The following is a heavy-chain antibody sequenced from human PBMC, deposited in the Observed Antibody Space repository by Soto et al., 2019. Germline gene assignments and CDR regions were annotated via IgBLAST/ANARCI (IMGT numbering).Heavy chain of an antibody. J-gene: IGHJ4*02. Sequence: PGGSLRLSCAASGFSFRDHSMNWVRQAPGKGLEWISYIRGTTTISYADSVKGRFTISRDNAENSLYLQMNSLGDEDTAVYYCARDLSWAFDHWGQGALVTVSS. V-gene: IGHV3-48*02. CDR1: GFSFRDHS. CDR2: IRGTTTI. CDR3: ARDLSWAFDH. D-gene: IGHD6-13*01.